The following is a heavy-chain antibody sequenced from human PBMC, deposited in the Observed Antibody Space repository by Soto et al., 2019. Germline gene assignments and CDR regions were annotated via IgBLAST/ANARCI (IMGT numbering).Heavy chain of an antibody. D-gene: IGHD6-13*01. CDR1: GFTFSSYW. V-gene: IGHV3-7*01. Sequence: EVQLVESGGGLVQPGGSLRLSCAASGFTFSSYWMSWVRQTPGKGLEWVANIKQDGSKKNYVDSVKGRFTISRDNAKSSLSLQMNSLRAEDTAVYYCAREGILAAVDDWGQGTLVTVSS. CDR2: IKQDGSKK. J-gene: IGHJ4*02. CDR3: AREGILAAVDD.